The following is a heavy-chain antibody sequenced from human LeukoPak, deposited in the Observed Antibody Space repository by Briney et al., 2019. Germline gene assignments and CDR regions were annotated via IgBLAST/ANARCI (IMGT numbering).Heavy chain of an antibody. V-gene: IGHV3-72*01. CDR2: SRPKANDYTT. CDR3: TRVLSIVGATIIDY. Sequence: GGSLRLSCTASGFPFSDHYIDWVRQAPGKGLEWVGRSRPKANDYTTDFAASVRGRFTISRDDSRNLLYLQMNSLKSEDTAVYYCTRVLSIVGATIIDYWGQGTLVTVSS. D-gene: IGHD1-26*01. CDR1: GFPFSDHY. J-gene: IGHJ4*02.